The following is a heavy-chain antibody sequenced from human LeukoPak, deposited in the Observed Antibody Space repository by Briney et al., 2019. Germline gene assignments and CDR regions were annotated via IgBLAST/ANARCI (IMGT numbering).Heavy chain of an antibody. CDR1: GFTFSSYS. CDR2: ISSSSSYI. V-gene: IGHV3-21*03. J-gene: IGHJ4*02. Sequence: PGGSLRLSCAASGFTFSSYSMNWVRQAPGKGLEWVSSISSSSSYIYYADSVKGRFTISRDNAKNSLYLQMNSLRAEDTAVYYCARDHGYSGYGFDYWGQGTLVTVSS. CDR3: ARDHGYSGYGFDY. D-gene: IGHD5-12*01.